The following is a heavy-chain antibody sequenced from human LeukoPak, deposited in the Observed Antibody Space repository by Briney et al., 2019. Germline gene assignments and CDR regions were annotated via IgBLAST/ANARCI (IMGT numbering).Heavy chain of an antibody. V-gene: IGHV4-34*01. J-gene: IGHJ6*03. CDR3: ARAIRDHYYYYMDV. CDR1: GGSFSGYY. CDR2: INHSGST. Sequence: SETLSLTCAVYGGSFSGYYWSWIRQPPGKGLEWIGEINHSGSTNYSPSLKSRVTISVDTSKNQFSLKLSSVTAADTAVYYCARAIRDHYYYYMDVWGKGTTVTVSS.